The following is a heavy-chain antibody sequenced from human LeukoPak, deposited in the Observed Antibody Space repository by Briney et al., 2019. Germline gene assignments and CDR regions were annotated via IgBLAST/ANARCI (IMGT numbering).Heavy chain of an antibody. J-gene: IGHJ4*02. V-gene: IGHV3-33*01. Sequence: GGSLRLSCAGSGFTFGGYGMHWFRQTPGKGLEWVAVIAYDGSRAFYADSVKSRFTISRDNSKNTMSVQMDDLRAEDTAVYYCTRYNNDHFDYWGQGTLVTVPS. D-gene: IGHD1-14*01. CDR3: TRYNNDHFDY. CDR1: GFTFGGYG. CDR2: IAYDGSRA.